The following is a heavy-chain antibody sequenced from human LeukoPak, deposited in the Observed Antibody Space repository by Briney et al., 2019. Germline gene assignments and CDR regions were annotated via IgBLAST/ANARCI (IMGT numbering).Heavy chain of an antibody. D-gene: IGHD5-18*01. V-gene: IGHV3-13*01. CDR1: GFTFSSYD. J-gene: IGHJ6*02. CDR3: TLSYGRGFNYYYGMDV. CDR2: IDTAGDT. Sequence: PGGSLRLSCAASGFTFSSYDMHWVRQATGKGLEWVSAIDTAGDTYYPGSVKGRFTISRENAKNSLYRQMNSLRAGDTAVYYCTLSYGRGFNYYYGMDVWGQGTTVTVSS.